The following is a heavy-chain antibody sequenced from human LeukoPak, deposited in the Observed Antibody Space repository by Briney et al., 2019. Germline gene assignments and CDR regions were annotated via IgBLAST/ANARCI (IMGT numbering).Heavy chain of an antibody. CDR1: GYSFTTYW. CDR2: IYPGDSDT. Sequence: GESLKISCKGSGYSFTTYWIAWVRQMPGKGLEYMGIIYPGDSDTRYSPSVQGQVTISADKSISTAYLQWSSLKASDTAMYYCARHGGYDYVWGSYMFHAFDIWGQGTMVTVSS. V-gene: IGHV5-51*01. D-gene: IGHD3-16*01. CDR3: ARHGGYDYVWGSYMFHAFDI. J-gene: IGHJ3*02.